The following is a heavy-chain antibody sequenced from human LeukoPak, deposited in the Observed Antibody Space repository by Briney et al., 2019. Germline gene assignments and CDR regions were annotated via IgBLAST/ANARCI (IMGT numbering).Heavy chain of an antibody. CDR3: AKDRVRLQMSGWFDP. J-gene: IGHJ5*02. D-gene: IGHD4-11*01. CDR2: ISYDGSNK. V-gene: IGHV3-30*18. CDR1: GFTFSSYG. Sequence: GGSLRLSCAASGFTFSSYGMHWVCQAPGKGLEWVAVISYDGSNKYYADSVKGRFTISRDNSKNTLYLQMNSLRAEDTAVYYCAKDRVRLQMSGWFDPWGQGTLVTVSS.